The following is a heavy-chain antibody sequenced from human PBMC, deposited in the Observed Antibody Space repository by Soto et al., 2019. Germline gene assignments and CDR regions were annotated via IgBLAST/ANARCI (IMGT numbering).Heavy chain of an antibody. D-gene: IGHD3-3*01. J-gene: IGHJ6*03. CDR3: ARHSDDYDFWSGYYPYYYMDV. CDR2: IYYSGST. V-gene: IGHV4-59*01. CDR1: GGTISSYY. Sequence: SETLSLTCTVAGGTISSYYWSWIRQPPGKGLEWIGYIYYSGSTNYNPSLKSRVTISVDTSKNQFSLKLSSVTAADTAVYYCARHSDDYDFWSGYYPYYYMDVWGKGTTVTVSS.